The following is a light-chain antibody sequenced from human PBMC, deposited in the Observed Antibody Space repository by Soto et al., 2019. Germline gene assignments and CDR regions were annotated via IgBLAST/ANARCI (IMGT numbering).Light chain of an antibody. V-gene: IGKV3-20*01. Sequence: EIVLTQSPGTLSLSPGERATLSCRASQSVSSSYLAWYQQKPGQAPRLLIYGASSRATGIPDRFSGSGSGTDFTLTISRLEPTDFAVYYCPHYCSSPGTFGVGTKVESK. CDR1: QSVSSSY. CDR3: PHYCSSPGT. J-gene: IGKJ4*01. CDR2: GAS.